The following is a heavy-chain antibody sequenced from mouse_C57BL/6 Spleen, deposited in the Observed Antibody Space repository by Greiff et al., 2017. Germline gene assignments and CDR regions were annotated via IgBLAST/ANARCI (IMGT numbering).Heavy chain of an antibody. Sequence: QVQLQQPGTELVKPGASVKLSCKASGYTFTSYWLHWVTQRPGQGLEWIGNINPSNGGTNYNEKFKSKATLTVDKSSSTAYMQLSSLTSEDSAVYYCARLGDYDEDWYFDVWGTGTTVTVSS. V-gene: IGHV1-53*01. J-gene: IGHJ1*03. D-gene: IGHD2-4*01. CDR2: INPSNGGT. CDR3: ARLGDYDEDWYFDV. CDR1: GYTFTSYW.